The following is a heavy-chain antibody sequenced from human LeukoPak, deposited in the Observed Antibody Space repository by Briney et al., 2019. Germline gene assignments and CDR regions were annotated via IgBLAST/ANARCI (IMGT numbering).Heavy chain of an antibody. Sequence: PGGSLRLSCAASGFTLSDYYMSWIRQAPGKGLEWVSYISSSGSTIYYADSVKGRFTISRDNAKNSLYLQMNSLRAEDTAVYYCARLRRDYDSSGYDYWGQGTLVTVSS. CDR1: GFTLSDYY. J-gene: IGHJ4*02. CDR3: ARLRRDYDSSGYDY. V-gene: IGHV3-11*01. D-gene: IGHD3-22*01. CDR2: ISSSGSTI.